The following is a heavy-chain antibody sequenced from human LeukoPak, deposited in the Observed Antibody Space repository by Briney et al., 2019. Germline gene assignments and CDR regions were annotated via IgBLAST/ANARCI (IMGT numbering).Heavy chain of an antibody. CDR2: INPNSGGT. Sequence: ASVKVSCKASGYTFTGYYMHWVRQAPGQGLEWMGWINPNSGGTNYAQKFQGKVTMTSDTSISTAYMELSRLRFDDTAVYYCARPRDYGDYDAFDIWGQGTMVTVSS. CDR1: GYTFTGYY. J-gene: IGHJ3*02. V-gene: IGHV1-2*02. D-gene: IGHD4-17*01. CDR3: ARPRDYGDYDAFDI.